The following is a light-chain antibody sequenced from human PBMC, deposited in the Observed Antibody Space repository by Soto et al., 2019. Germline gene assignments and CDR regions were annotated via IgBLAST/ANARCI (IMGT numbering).Light chain of an antibody. CDR1: SSDVGGYKF. CDR2: EVI. CDR3: SSYTSSSTL. V-gene: IGLV2-8*01. Sequence: QSALTQPPSASGSPGQSVTISCTGTSSDVGGYKFVSWYQQHPGKAPKLIIYEVIKRPSGVPDRFSGSKSGNTASLTISGLQAEDEADYYCSSYTSSSTLFGTGTKLTVL. J-gene: IGLJ1*01.